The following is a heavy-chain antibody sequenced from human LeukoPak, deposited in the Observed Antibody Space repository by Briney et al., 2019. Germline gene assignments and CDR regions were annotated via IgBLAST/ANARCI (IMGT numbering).Heavy chain of an antibody. CDR2: INPDSGGT. Sequence: VKVSCKASGYTFTDSYIHWVRQAPGQGLEWMGWINPDSGGTNYAQKFQGRVTMTRDTSITTVYMELSRLRSDDTAVYYCARDSRETYYYDRSGYYHGYWGQGTLVTVSS. J-gene: IGHJ4*02. CDR1: GYTFTDSY. V-gene: IGHV1-2*02. D-gene: IGHD3-22*01. CDR3: ARDSRETYYYDRSGYYHGY.